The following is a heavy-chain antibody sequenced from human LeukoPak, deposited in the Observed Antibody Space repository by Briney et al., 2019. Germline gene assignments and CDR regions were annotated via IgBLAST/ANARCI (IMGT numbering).Heavy chain of an antibody. CDR3: ARRGSLVVPGVIGAFDI. J-gene: IGHJ3*02. V-gene: IGHV4-39*01. D-gene: IGHD2-2*02. CDR1: GGSIGGSIYF. CDR2: IYHTGSA. Sequence: SETLSLTCSVSGGSIGGSIYFWGWIRQPPGMGLEWIGSIYHTGSAFYNPSLESRVTMSVDTSKNQFSLRLRSVTAADTAVYYCARRGSLVVPGVIGAFDIWGQGTMVTVSS.